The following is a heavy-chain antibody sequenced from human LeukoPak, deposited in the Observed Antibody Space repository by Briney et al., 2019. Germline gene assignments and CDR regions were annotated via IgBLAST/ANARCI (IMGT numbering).Heavy chain of an antibody. CDR3: ARDRGAAAGFADV. D-gene: IGHD6-13*01. CDR2: ISYDGSNK. V-gene: IGHV3-30*01. CDR1: GFTFSSYA. Sequence: GRSLRLSCAASGFTFSSYAMHWVRQAPGKGLEWVAVISYDGSNKYYADSVKGRFTISRDNSKNTLYLQMNSLRAEDTAVYYCARDRGAAAGFADVWAKGPRSPSPQ. J-gene: IGHJ6*04.